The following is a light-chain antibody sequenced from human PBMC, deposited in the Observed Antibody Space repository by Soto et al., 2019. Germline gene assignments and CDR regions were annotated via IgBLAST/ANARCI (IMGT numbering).Light chain of an antibody. CDR2: KSS. J-gene: IGKJ1*01. V-gene: IGKV1-5*03. Sequence: DIPVTQSPSTLSASVGDTVTITCRAGQNIDIYMAWYQQKPGKAPKLLIYKSSSLESGVPSRFSGSGSGTEFTLIISRLQPDVFATYYCQQYGRHWTFGQGTKVEI. CDR3: QQYGRHWT. CDR1: QNIDIY.